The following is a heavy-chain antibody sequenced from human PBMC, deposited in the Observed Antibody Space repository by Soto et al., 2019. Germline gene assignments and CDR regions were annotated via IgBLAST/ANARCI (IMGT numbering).Heavy chain of an antibody. J-gene: IGHJ4*02. V-gene: IGHV3-30*18. Sequence: QVQLVESGGGVVQPGRSLRLSCAASGFTFSSYGMHWVRQAPGKGLEWVAVISYDGSNKYYADSVKGRFTISRDNSKNTLYLQMNSLRAEDTAVYYCAKEMVASRTVYDFWSGYDYWGQGTLVTVSS. CDR2: ISYDGSNK. CDR3: AKEMVASRTVYDFWSGYDY. CDR1: GFTFSSYG. D-gene: IGHD3-3*01.